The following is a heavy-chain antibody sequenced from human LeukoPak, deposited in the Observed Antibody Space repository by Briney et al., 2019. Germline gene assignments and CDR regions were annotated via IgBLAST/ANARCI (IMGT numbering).Heavy chain of an antibody. D-gene: IGHD1-1*01. J-gene: IGHJ3*02. CDR3: ARLLWNGRGAFDI. Sequence: SETLSLTCTVSGGSISSYYWSWIRQPAGKGLEWIGRIYTSGSTNYNPSLKSRVTISVDTSENQFSLKVNSVTAADTAVYYCARLLWNGRGAFDILGRGTLVTVSS. V-gene: IGHV4-4*07. CDR1: GGSISSYY. CDR2: IYTSGST.